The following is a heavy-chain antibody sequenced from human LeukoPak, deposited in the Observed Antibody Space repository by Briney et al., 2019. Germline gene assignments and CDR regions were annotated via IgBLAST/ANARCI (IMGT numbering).Heavy chain of an antibody. J-gene: IGHJ4*02. CDR1: GFTFSKAW. D-gene: IGHD4-23*01. V-gene: IGHV3-15*05. CDR3: TSSGSRWDYFDY. CDR2: IKTRPEGETT. Sequence: GGSLRLSCAASGFTFSKAWMIWVRQAPGKGLEWVARIKTRPEGETTDYATPVKGRFTISRDDSKNTLFLQMNSLKTEDTALYYCTSSGSRWDYFDYWGQGTLAPVSS.